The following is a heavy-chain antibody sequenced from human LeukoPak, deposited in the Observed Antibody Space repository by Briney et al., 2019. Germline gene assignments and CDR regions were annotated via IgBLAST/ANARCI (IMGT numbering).Heavy chain of an antibody. V-gene: IGHV3-23*01. Sequence: GGSLRLSCSASGFTYTDYSMSWVRQVPGKGLEWVSGLGRTGEYKYYADFVKGRFTISRDNSKNTLYLQMNSLRAEDTAVYYCARDYDSSGYSKHYYYYYMDVWGKGTTVTVSS. CDR3: ARDYDSSGYSKHYYYYYMDV. CDR2: LGRTGEYK. CDR1: GFTYTDYS. J-gene: IGHJ6*03. D-gene: IGHD3-22*01.